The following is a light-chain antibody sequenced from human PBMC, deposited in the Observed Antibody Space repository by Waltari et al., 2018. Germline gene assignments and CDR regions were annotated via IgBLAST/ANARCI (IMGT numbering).Light chain of an antibody. V-gene: IGLV3-21*04. CDR2: YDS. CDR1: NIAEKK. Sequence: SYVLTQAPSVSVAPGETARTTCGGNNIAEKKVHGYQQRPGQAPVLVIFYDSDRPSGIPERFSGSNSGNTATLTISRAEAGDEADYYCQVWDTSIDLSVFGTGTKVTVL. CDR3: QVWDTSIDLSV. J-gene: IGLJ1*01.